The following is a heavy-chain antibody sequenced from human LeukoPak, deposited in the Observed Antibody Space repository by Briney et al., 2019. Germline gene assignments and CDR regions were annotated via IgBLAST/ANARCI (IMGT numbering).Heavy chain of an antibody. CDR2: ITSSGYI. J-gene: IGHJ4*02. CDR1: GFTFSSYS. D-gene: IGHD1-26*01. Sequence: GGSLRLSCAASGFTFSSYSMNWVRQAPGTGLGWVSSITSSGYIYYADSVQGRFTISRDNAKNSLYLQMNSLRAEDTAVYYCARDSGSYTPFDYWGQGTLVTVSS. V-gene: IGHV3-21*01. CDR3: ARDSGSYTPFDY.